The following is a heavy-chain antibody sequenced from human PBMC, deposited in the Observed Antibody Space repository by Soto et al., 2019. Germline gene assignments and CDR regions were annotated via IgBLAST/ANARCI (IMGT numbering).Heavy chain of an antibody. CDR1: GYTFTSYA. V-gene: IGHV1-8*01. Sequence: QVQLVQSGAEVKKPGASVKVSCKASGYTFTSYAINWVRQATGQGLAWMGWMNPNSGNTGYAQKFQGIVTTTRNTSISTDYMEQSSLRSEDTSVYYCARGLVFFFAAPTHPFDYWGQGTLVTVSS. CDR2: MNPNSGNT. CDR3: ARGLVFFFAAPTHPFDY. J-gene: IGHJ4*02. D-gene: IGHD3-3*01.